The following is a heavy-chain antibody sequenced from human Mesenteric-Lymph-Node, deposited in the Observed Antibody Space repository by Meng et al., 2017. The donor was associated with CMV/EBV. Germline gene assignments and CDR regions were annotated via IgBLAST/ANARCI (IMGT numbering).Heavy chain of an antibody. CDR1: GFTFADYA. CDR3: ARDRGHYYDSSGAFDI. Sequence: SLKISCAASGFTFADYAMHWVRQAPGKGLEWVSGISWNSGSICYMASVKGRFTISRDNAKNSLYLQMNSLRAEDTAVYYCARDRGHYYDSSGAFDIWGQGTMVTVSS. CDR2: ISWNSGSI. J-gene: IGHJ3*02. V-gene: IGHV3-9*01. D-gene: IGHD3-22*01.